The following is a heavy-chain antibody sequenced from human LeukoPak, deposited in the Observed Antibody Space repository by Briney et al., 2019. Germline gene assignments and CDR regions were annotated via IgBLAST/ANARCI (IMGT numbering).Heavy chain of an antibody. V-gene: IGHV1-69*13. J-gene: IGHJ4*02. Sequence: GASVKVSCKASGYTFTSYYMHWVRQAPGQGLEWMGGIIPIFGTANYAQKFQGRVTITADESTSTAYMELSSLRSEDTAVYYCARDHGGTIFDYWGQGTLVTVSS. CDR1: GYTFTSYY. D-gene: IGHD3-16*01. CDR3: ARDHGGTIFDY. CDR2: IIPIFGTA.